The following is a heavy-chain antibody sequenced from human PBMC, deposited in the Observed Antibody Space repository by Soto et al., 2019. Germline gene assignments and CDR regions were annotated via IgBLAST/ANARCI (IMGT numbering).Heavy chain of an antibody. CDR1: GGSISSGGYY. Sequence: SETLPLTCTVSGGSISSGGYYWSWIRQHPGKGLEWIGYIYYSGSTYYNPSLKSRVTISVDTSKNQFSLKLSSVTAADTAVYYCAREPGYYYGMDVWGQGTTVTVSS. J-gene: IGHJ6*02. V-gene: IGHV4-31*03. D-gene: IGHD2-2*01. CDR2: IYYSGST. CDR3: AREPGYYYGMDV.